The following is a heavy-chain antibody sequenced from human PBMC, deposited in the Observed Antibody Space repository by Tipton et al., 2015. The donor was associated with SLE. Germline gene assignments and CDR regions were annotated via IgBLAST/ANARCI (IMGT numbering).Heavy chain of an antibody. CDR3: ARELLGIAVAGSTYAFDI. CDR1: GGSISSHY. Sequence: TLSLTCTVSGGSISSHYWSWIRQPPGKGLEWIGYIYYSGSTNYNPSLKSRVTISVDTSKNQFSLKLSSVTAADTAVYYCARELLGIAVAGSTYAFDIWGQGTMVTVSS. V-gene: IGHV4-59*11. J-gene: IGHJ3*02. D-gene: IGHD6-19*01. CDR2: IYYSGST.